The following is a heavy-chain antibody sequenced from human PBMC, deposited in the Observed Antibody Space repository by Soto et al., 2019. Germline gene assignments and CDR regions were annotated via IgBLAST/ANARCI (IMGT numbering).Heavy chain of an antibody. V-gene: IGHV4-34*01. D-gene: IGHD3-3*02. CDR3: ARRRVYTIFGVATFDY. CDR1: GGSFSGYY. CDR2: INHSGST. Sequence: QVQLQQWGAGLLKPSETLSLTCAVYGGSFSGYYWSWIRQPPGKGLEWIGEINHSGSTNYNPSLNGRVTISVDTSKNQFSLKLSSVTAADTAVYYCARRRVYTIFGVATFDYWGQGTLVTVSS. J-gene: IGHJ4*02.